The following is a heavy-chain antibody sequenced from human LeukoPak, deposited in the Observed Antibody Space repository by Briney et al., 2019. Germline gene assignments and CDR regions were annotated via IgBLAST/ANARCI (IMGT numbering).Heavy chain of an antibody. CDR3: ARGTPGPFKTYYDILTGYYYYYGMDV. Sequence: ASVKVSCKASGYTFTSYAMHWVRQAPGQRLEWMGWINAGNGNTNYAQKLQGRVTMTTDTSTSTAYMELRSLRSDDTAVYYCARGTPGPFKTYYDILTGYYYYYGMDVWGQGTTVTVSS. CDR2: INAGNGNT. CDR1: GYTFTSYA. V-gene: IGHV1-3*01. J-gene: IGHJ6*02. D-gene: IGHD3-9*01.